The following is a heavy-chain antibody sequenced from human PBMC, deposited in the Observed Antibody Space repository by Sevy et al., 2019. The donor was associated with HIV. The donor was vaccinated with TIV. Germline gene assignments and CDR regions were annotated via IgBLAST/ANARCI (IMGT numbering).Heavy chain of an antibody. Sequence: GGSLRLSCTASGFTFGDYAMSWFRQAPGKGLEWVGFIRSKAYGGTTEYAASVKGRFTISRDDSKSIAYLQMNSLKTEDTAVYYCTRAPYYDILTAHAFDIWGQGTMVTVSS. D-gene: IGHD3-9*01. CDR3: TRAPYYDILTAHAFDI. V-gene: IGHV3-49*03. CDR2: IRSKAYGGTT. CDR1: GFTFGDYA. J-gene: IGHJ3*02.